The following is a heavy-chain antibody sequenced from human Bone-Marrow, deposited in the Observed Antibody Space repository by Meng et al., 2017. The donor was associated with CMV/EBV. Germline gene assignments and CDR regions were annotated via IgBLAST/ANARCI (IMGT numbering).Heavy chain of an antibody. D-gene: IGHD6-6*01. V-gene: IGHV1-69*10. J-gene: IGHJ6*02. Sequence: SVKVSCKASGDTFSNYAISWVRQAPGQGLEWLGGIIPLLNIRKYAQKFQGRVTISANKSTSTAFMELNRLTSEDTAVYYCAGGSGSRLYGNSSGYYYYGLDVWGQGTTVTVSS. CDR1: GDTFSNYA. CDR2: IIPLLNIR. CDR3: AGGSGSRLYGNSSGYYYYGLDV.